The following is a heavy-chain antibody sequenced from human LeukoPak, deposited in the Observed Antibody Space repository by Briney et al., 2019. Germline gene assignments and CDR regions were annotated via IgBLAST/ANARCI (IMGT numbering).Heavy chain of an antibody. CDR1: GLTVSSNY. D-gene: IGHD3-10*01. CDR3: ARHGSGSLYFDY. J-gene: IGHJ4*02. CDR2: IYSGGNA. Sequence: TGGSLRLSCAASGLTVSSNYMSWVRQAPGKGLEWVSVIYSGGNAYQADSVKGRFIISRDKSKNTLYLQMNSLRAEDTAVYRCARHGSGSLYFDYWGQGTLVTVSS. V-gene: IGHV3-66*04.